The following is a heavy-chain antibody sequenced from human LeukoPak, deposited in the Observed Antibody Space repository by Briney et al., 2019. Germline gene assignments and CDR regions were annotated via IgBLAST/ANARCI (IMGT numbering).Heavy chain of an antibody. J-gene: IGHJ4*02. V-gene: IGHV3-30*18. CDR1: GFTFSRYG. CDR3: AKDHSRGWYDY. D-gene: IGHD6-19*01. Sequence: GGSLRLSCAASGFTFSRYGMHWVRQAPGKGLEWVAVISYDGSNKYYADSVKGRFTISRDNSKNTLYLQMNSLRAEDTAVYYCAKDHSRGWYDYWGQGTLVTVSS. CDR2: ISYDGSNK.